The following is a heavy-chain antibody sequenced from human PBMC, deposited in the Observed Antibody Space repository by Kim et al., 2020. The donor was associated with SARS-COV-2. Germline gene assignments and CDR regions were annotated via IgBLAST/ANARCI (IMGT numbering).Heavy chain of an antibody. Sequence: GGSLRLSCAASGFTFCSYAMSWVRQAPGKGLEWVSAISSSGASTYYADSVKGRFTISRDNSMNTLYLQMNGLRAEDTAVYYCAKDVRSAMVRGVIVSFDYWGQGTLVTVSS. CDR3: AKDVRSAMVRGVIVSFDY. CDR1: GFTFCSYA. D-gene: IGHD3-10*01. J-gene: IGHJ4*02. V-gene: IGHV3-23*01. CDR2: ISSSGAST.